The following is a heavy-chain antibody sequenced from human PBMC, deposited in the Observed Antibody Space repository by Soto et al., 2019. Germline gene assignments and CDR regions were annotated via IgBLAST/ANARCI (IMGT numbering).Heavy chain of an antibody. J-gene: IGHJ4*02. D-gene: IGHD3-3*01. CDR1: GFTFSSYS. CDR3: ARDFGRVDFGVVITSHFDY. Sequence: GGSLRLSCAASGFTFSSYSMNWVRQAPGKGLEWVSYISSSSSTIYYADSVKGRFTISRDNAKNSLYLQMNSLRDEDTAVYYCARDFGRVDFGVVITSHFDYWGQGTLVTVSS. CDR2: ISSSSSTI. V-gene: IGHV3-48*02.